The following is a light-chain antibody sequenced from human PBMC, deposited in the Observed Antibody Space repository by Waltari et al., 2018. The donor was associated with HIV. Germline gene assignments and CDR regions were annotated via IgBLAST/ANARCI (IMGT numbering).Light chain of an antibody. CDR1: YSNIGSNN. CDR2: GSF. Sequence: QSVLTQPPSASGTPGQRVTISCSGNYSNIGSNNVKWYQQLPGTAPKLLIFGSFQRPAGVPDRFSGSKSGTSASLAISGLHSEDEGDYYCAAWDDSLHGYVFATGTKVTVL. V-gene: IGLV1-44*01. CDR3: AAWDDSLHGYV. J-gene: IGLJ1*01.